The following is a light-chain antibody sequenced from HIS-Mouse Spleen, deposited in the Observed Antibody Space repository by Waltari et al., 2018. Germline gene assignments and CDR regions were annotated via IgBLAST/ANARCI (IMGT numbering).Light chain of an antibody. CDR1: QSVLYSSNNKHY. Sequence: DIVMPQSPDSLAVSLGERATINCKSSQSVLYSSNNKHYLAWYQQKPGQPPELLIYWASTRESGVPDRFSGSGSGTDFTLTISSLQAEDVAVYYCQQYYSTPLTFGGGTKVEIK. J-gene: IGKJ4*01. CDR3: QQYYSTPLT. V-gene: IGKV4-1*01. CDR2: WAS.